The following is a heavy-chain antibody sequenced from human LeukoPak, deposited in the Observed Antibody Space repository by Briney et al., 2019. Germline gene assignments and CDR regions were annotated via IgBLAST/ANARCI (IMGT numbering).Heavy chain of an antibody. D-gene: IGHD3-22*01. V-gene: IGHV1-2*02. J-gene: IGHJ5*02. CDR3: ARDIGQDNSGYRGCLDP. CDR2: INSKSGGT. Sequence: ASVKVSCKASGYTFTDYHIHWVRQAPGQGLGWMGWINSKSGGTNYAQKFQGRVTMTRDTSISTAYMELSRLRSDDTAVYYCARDIGQDNSGYRGCLDPWGQGTLVTVSS. CDR1: GYTFTDYH.